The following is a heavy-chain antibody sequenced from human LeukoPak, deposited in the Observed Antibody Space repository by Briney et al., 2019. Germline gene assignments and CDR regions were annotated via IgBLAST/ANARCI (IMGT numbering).Heavy chain of an antibody. J-gene: IGHJ5*02. CDR2: IYYSGST. V-gene: IGHV4-59*01. CDR3: ARKGHYYPTTRWFDP. Sequence: PSETLSLTCTVSGGSISSYYWSWVRQPPGKGLEWVGYIYYSGSTNYNHSLKSRVTISVDTSTNPFSLKLSSVTAADTAVYYCARKGHYYPTTRWFDPWGQGTLVTVSS. D-gene: IGHD3-10*01. CDR1: GGSISSYY.